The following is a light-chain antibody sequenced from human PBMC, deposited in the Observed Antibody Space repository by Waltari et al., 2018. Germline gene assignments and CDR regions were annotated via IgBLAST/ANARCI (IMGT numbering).Light chain of an antibody. Sequence: QSALTQPASVSGSVGQSISISCTGSNNDIVAHNLVSWYQQYPGKPPKLVIYDVSNRPSGVSNRFSASKSGTTASLTISGLQAEDEAEYFCSSYATRYMVLFGGGTRVTVL. CDR1: NNDIVAHNL. CDR2: DVS. J-gene: IGLJ2*01. V-gene: IGLV2-14*03. CDR3: SSYATRYMVL.